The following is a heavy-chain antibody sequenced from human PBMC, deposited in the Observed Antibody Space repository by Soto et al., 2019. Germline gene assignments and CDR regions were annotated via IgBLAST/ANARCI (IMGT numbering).Heavy chain of an antibody. Sequence: ASVKVSCKASGGTFSSYTISWVRQAPGQGLEWMGRIIPILGIANYAQKFQGRVTITADKSTSTAYMELSSLRSEDTAVYYCARADCSGGSCPGSPNYYYYMDVWGKGTTVTVSS. V-gene: IGHV1-69*02. D-gene: IGHD2-15*01. CDR2: IIPILGIA. CDR1: GGTFSSYT. CDR3: ARADCSGGSCPGSPNYYYYMDV. J-gene: IGHJ6*03.